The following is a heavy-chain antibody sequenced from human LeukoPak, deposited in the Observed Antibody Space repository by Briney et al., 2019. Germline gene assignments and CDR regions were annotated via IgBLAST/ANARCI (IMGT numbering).Heavy chain of an antibody. J-gene: IGHJ4*02. CDR2: ISYDGSNK. CDR3: ARGNLGHREMATPPLY. Sequence: GRSLRLSCAASGFTFSSYGMHWVRQAPGKGLEWVAVISYDGSNKYYADSVKGRFTISRDNSKNTLYLQMNSLRAEDTAVYYCARGNLGHREMATPPLYWGQGTLVTVSS. D-gene: IGHD5-24*01. CDR1: GFTFSSYG. V-gene: IGHV3-30*03.